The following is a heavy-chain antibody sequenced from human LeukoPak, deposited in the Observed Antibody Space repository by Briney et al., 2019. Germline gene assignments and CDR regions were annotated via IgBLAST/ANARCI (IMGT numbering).Heavy chain of an antibody. D-gene: IGHD2-2*01. Sequence: GASVKVSCKAPGYTFTSYGISWVRQAPGQGLEWMGWISAYNGNTNYAQKLQGRVTMTTDTSTSTAYMELRSLRSDDTAVYYCARDMMPLGYCSSTSCYPPDYWGQGTLVTVSS. CDR2: ISAYNGNT. J-gene: IGHJ4*02. CDR1: GYTFTSYG. CDR3: ARDMMPLGYCSSTSCYPPDY. V-gene: IGHV1-18*01.